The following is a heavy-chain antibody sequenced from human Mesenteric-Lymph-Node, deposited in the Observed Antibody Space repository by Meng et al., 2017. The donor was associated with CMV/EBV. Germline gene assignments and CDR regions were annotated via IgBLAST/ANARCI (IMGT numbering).Heavy chain of an antibody. CDR1: GDSIRSGDSF. D-gene: IGHD6-6*01. Sequence: SETLSLTCSVSGDSIRSGDSFWTWIRQPPGKGLEWLGYTYYSGSAYYSPSLESRLIISVDTSKNQFSMKLTSLTAADTAVYFCARGAYSRSYVESWGQGTLVTVSS. J-gene: IGHJ4*02. CDR2: TYYSGSA. CDR3: ARGAYSRSYVES. V-gene: IGHV4-30-4*08.